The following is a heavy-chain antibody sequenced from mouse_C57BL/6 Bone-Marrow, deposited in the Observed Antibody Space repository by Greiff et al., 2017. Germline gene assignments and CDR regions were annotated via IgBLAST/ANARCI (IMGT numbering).Heavy chain of an antibody. CDR1: GIDFSRYW. J-gene: IGHJ4*01. V-gene: IGHV4-1*01. CDR2: INPDSSTI. D-gene: IGHD2-4*01. CDR3: ARRAYYDYDLYAMDY. Sequence: EVKLQESGGGLVQPGGSLKLSCAASGIDFSRYWMSWVRRAPGKGLEWIGEINPDSSTINYAPSLKDKFIISRDNAKNTLYLQMSKVRSEDTALYYCARRAYYDYDLYAMDYWGQGTSVTVSS.